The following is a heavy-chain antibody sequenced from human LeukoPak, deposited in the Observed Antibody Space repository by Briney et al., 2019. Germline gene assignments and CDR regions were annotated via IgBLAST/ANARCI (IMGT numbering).Heavy chain of an antibody. CDR2: INTNTGNP. CDR1: GYTFTSYA. Sequence: ASVKVSCKASGYTFTSYAMNWVRQAPGQGLEWMGWINTNTGNPTYAQGFTGRFVFSLDTSVSTAYLQISSLKAEDTAVYYCARSPSGVGPLNNYFDYWGQGTLVTVSS. CDR3: ARSPSGVGPLNNYFDY. J-gene: IGHJ4*02. D-gene: IGHD2-8*01. V-gene: IGHV7-4-1*02.